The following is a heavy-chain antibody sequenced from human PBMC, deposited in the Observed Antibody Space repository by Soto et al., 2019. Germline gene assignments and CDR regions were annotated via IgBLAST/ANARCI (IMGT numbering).Heavy chain of an antibody. CDR2: ISGNGGST. CDR3: AKDFDRGGWYYLDS. D-gene: IGHD3-9*01. V-gene: IGHV3-23*01. J-gene: IGHJ4*02. Sequence: GGSLRLSCAASGLIFSDFAMTWFRQAPGKGLEWVSTISGNGGSTYFAAPIKGRFTISRDNSKNLLYLQMRSLRDEDTAKYYCAKDFDRGGWYYLDSWGQGTPVTVSS. CDR1: GLIFSDFA.